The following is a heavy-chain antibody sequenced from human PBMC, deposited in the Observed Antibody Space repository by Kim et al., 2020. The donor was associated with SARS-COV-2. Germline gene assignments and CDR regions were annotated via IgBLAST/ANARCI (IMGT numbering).Heavy chain of an antibody. D-gene: IGHD3-16*02. Sequence: SETLSLTCTFSDGSVKGYYWNWIRQPPGKGLEWIGYMYYYYSGSTNYNPSLKSRVTISVDTSKKQVSLKLTSVTAAETAVYYCVREDGNDYVGGNYRPRYYGMDVWGQGTTVSVSS. J-gene: IGHJ6*02. CDR2: MYYYYSGST. CDR3: VREDGNDYVGGNYRPRYYGMDV. CDR1: DGSVKGYY. V-gene: IGHV4-59*02.